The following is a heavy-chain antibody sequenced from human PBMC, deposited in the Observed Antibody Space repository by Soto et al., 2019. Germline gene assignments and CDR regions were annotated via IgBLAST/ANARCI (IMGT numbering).Heavy chain of an antibody. D-gene: IGHD4-17*01. Sequence: GESLNISCKGSGYIFTTYWIGWVRHMPGKGLEWMGIIYPGDSDTRYSPSFQGQVTISADKSISTAYLQWSSLKASDTAMYYCARHRQGDYGGNSGAAIWGQGTMVTVSS. CDR1: GYIFTTYW. CDR2: IYPGDSDT. CDR3: ARHRQGDYGGNSGAAI. V-gene: IGHV5-51*01. J-gene: IGHJ3*02.